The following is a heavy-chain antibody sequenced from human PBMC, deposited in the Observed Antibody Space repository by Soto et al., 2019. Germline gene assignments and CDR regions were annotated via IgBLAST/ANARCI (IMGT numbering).Heavy chain of an antibody. CDR3: ARGFYYYGSGSYTLGYYGMDV. CDR2: MNPNSGNT. V-gene: IGHV1-8*01. Sequence: QVQLVQSGAEVKKPGASVKVSCKASGYTFTSYDITLVRQATGQGLEWMGWMNPNSGNTGYAQKFQGRVTMTRNTSISTAYMELSSLRSEDTAVYYCARGFYYYGSGSYTLGYYGMDVWGQGTTVTVSS. J-gene: IGHJ6*02. D-gene: IGHD3-10*01. CDR1: GYTFTSYD.